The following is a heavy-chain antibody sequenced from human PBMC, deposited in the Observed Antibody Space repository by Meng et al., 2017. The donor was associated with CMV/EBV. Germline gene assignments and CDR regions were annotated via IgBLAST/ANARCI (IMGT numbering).Heavy chain of an antibody. CDR2: IHYSGNS. V-gene: IGHV4-31*02. CDR3: ARGGSAAPGHARWFDP. J-gene: IGHJ5*02. Sequence: SCTVSGGSISSGGYYWTWIRQHPGKGLEWIGYIHYSGNSYYSPSLKSRIIMSVDTSKNQLSLRVNSVTAADTAVYYCARGGSAAPGHARWFDPWGQGTLVTVSS. CDR1: GGSISSGGYY. D-gene: IGHD6-13*01.